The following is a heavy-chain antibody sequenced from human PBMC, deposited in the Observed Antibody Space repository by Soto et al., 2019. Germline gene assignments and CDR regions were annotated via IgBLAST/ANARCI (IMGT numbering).Heavy chain of an antibody. Sequence: KPSETLSLTCTVSGASLSIGPYTWGWIRQSPERGLEWIGTISHIGTTYYNASLENRVTISLDTSKKQFSLKLTSVAAADTAVYYCARLPTGWPNWVDPWGQGILVTVSS. CDR1: GASLSIGPYT. D-gene: IGHD6-19*01. CDR2: ISHIGTT. J-gene: IGHJ5*02. CDR3: ARLPTGWPNWVDP. V-gene: IGHV4-39*01.